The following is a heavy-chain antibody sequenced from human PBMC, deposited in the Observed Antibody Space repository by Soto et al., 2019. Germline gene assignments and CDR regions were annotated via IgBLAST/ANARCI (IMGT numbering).Heavy chain of an antibody. V-gene: IGHV4-61*01. Sequence: SETLSLTCTVSGGSFKSGSYSWSWIRQPPGKGLEWIGYVYHTGRTSYNPSLKSRVSISMDTSKNQFSLNLESVTAADTAVYFCARDFAYFDSWGQGTLVTVS. CDR2: VYHTGRT. CDR1: GGSFKSGSYS. D-gene: IGHD3-3*01. J-gene: IGHJ4*02. CDR3: ARDFAYFDS.